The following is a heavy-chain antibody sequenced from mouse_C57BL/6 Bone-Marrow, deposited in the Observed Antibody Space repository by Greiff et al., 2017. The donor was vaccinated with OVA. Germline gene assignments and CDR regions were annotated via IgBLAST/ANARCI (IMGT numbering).Heavy chain of an antibody. Sequence: QVQLQQPGAELVRPGSSVKLSCKASGYTFTSYWMDWVKQRPGQGLEWIGNIYPSDSETHYNQKFKDKATLTVDKSSRPAYMQLSSLTSEDSAVYYCAREGTTVVAEYFDVWGTGTTVTVSS. CDR2: IYPSDSET. CDR1: GYTFTSYW. V-gene: IGHV1-61*01. CDR3: AREGTTVVAEYFDV. J-gene: IGHJ1*03. D-gene: IGHD1-1*01.